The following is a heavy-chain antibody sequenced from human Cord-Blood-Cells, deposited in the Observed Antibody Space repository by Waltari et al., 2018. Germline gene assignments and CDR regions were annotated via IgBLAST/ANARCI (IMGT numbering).Heavy chain of an antibody. CDR3: ATSSTVTFDY. CDR2: INHSGST. CDR1: GGSFSGYY. J-gene: IGHJ4*02. D-gene: IGHD4-17*01. V-gene: IGHV4-34*01. Sequence: QVQLQQWGAGLLKPSETLSLTCAVYGGSFSGYYWSWIRQPPGKGLEWIGEINHSGSTNYYRSLKSRVTISVDTSKNQFSLKLRSVTAADAAVYYCATSSTVTFDYWGQGTLVTVSS.